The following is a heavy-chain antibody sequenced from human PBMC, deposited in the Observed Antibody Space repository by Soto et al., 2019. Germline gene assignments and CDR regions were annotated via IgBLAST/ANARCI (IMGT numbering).Heavy chain of an antibody. Sequence: PSETLSLTCTVSGGSISSSTYYGGWIRQPPGKGLEWIGSIYYSGSTYYNPSLKSRVTISVDTSKNQFSLKLSSVTAADTAVYYCARQTSGIAAALDYWGQGTLVTVS. V-gene: IGHV4-39*01. D-gene: IGHD6-13*01. CDR3: ARQTSGIAAALDY. J-gene: IGHJ4*02. CDR2: IYYSGST. CDR1: GGSISSSTYY.